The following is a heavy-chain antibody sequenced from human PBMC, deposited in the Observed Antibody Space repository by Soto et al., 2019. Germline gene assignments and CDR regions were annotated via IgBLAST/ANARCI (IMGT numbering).Heavy chain of an antibody. CDR2: ISYDGSNK. D-gene: IGHD3-10*01. J-gene: IGHJ6*03. V-gene: IGHV3-30*18. CDR3: AKDATGFTMVRGVPYMDV. Sequence: GGSLRLSCAASGFTFSGYYMGWVRQAPEKGLEWVAVISYDGSNKYYADSVKGRFTISRDNSKNTLYLQMNSLRAEDTAVYYCAKDATGFTMVRGVPYMDVWGKGTTVTVSS. CDR1: GFTFSGYY.